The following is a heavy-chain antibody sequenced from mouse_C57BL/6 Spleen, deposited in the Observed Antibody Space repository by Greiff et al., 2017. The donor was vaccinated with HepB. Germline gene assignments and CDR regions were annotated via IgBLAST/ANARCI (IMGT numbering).Heavy chain of an antibody. Sequence: EVKLVESGPGLVKPSQSLSLTCSVTGYSITSGYYWNWIRQFPGNKLEWMGYISYDGSNNYNPSLKNRISITRDTSKNQFFLKLNSVTTEDTATYYCAREGDYEDWYFDVWGTGTTVTVSS. CDR1: GYSITSGYY. J-gene: IGHJ1*03. V-gene: IGHV3-6*01. CDR2: ISYDGSN. D-gene: IGHD2-4*01. CDR3: AREGDYEDWYFDV.